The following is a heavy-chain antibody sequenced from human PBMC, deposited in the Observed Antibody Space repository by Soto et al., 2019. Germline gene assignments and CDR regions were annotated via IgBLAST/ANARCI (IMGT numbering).Heavy chain of an antibody. CDR3: ARIDYYDSSGYIGYFDY. Sequence: SVKVSCKASGCTFSSYAISWVRQARGQGLEWMGGIIPIFGTANYAQKFQGRVTITADESTRTAYMELSSLRPEDTAVYYCARIDYYDSSGYIGYFDYWGQGRLVTVSS. CDR1: GCTFSSYA. J-gene: IGHJ4*02. D-gene: IGHD3-22*01. V-gene: IGHV1-69*13. CDR2: IIPIFGTA.